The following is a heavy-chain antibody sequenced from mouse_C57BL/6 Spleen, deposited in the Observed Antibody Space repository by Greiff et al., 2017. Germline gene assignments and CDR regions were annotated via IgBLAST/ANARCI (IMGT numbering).Heavy chain of an antibody. D-gene: IGHD3-3*01. CDR2: IDPSDSET. CDR3: ARWRDGDFDY. J-gene: IGHJ2*01. V-gene: IGHV1-52*01. CDR1: GYTFTSYW. Sequence: QVQLQQPGAELVRPGSSVKLSCKASGYTFTSYWMHWVKQRPIQGLEWIGNIDPSDSETHYNQKFKDKATLTVDKSSSTAYMQLGSLASEGSAVYFCARWRDGDFDYWGQGTTLTVSS.